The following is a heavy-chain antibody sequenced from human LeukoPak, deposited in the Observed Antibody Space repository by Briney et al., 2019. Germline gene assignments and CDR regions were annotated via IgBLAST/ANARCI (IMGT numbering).Heavy chain of an antibody. CDR1: GFTFDDYA. Sequence: PGGSLRLSCAASGFTFDDYAMHWVRQAPGKGLEWVSLISGDGGSTYYADSVKGRFTISRDNSKNSLYLQTNSLRTEDTALYYCAKERSAHYYYYYMDVWGKGTTVTVSS. CDR2: ISGDGGST. V-gene: IGHV3-43*02. J-gene: IGHJ6*03. CDR3: AKERSAHYYYYYMDV. D-gene: IGHD3-10*01.